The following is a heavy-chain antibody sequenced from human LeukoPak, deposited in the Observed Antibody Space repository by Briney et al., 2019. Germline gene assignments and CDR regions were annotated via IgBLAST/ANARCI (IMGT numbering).Heavy chain of an antibody. V-gene: IGHV1-18*04. CDR2: ISAYNGNT. CDR1: GYTFTGYY. J-gene: IGHJ4*02. Sequence: ASVKVSCKASGYTFTGYYIHWVRQAPGQGLEWMGWISAYNGNTNYAQKLQGRVTMTTDTSTSTAYMELRSLRSDDTAVYYCARSVSAYDSSGIDYWGQGTLVTVSS. CDR3: ARSVSAYDSSGIDY. D-gene: IGHD3-22*01.